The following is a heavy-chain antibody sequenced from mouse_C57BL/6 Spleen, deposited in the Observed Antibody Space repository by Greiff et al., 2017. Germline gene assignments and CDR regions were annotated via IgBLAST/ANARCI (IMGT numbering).Heavy chain of an antibody. Sequence: VQLKESGAELVKPGASVKLSCTASGFNIQDYYMHWVKQRTEQGLEWIGRIDPEDGETKYAPKFQGKATITADTSSNTAYLQLSSLTSEDTAVYYCARSNYGNYGVSYAMDYWGQGTSVTVSS. V-gene: IGHV14-2*01. CDR1: GFNIQDYY. D-gene: IGHD2-1*01. CDR2: IDPEDGET. CDR3: ARSNYGNYGVSYAMDY. J-gene: IGHJ4*01.